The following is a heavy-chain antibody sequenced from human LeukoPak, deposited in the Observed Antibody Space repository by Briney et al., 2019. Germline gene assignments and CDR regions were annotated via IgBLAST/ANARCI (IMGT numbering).Heavy chain of an antibody. CDR3: ARDYGDYEPGRHHYYYYYMDV. D-gene: IGHD4-17*01. J-gene: IGHJ6*03. Sequence: GGSLRLSCAASGFTFSSYEMNWVRQAPGKGLEWVSYISSSGSTIYYADSVKGRFTMSRDNAKKSLFLQMNSLRAEHTAVYYCARDYGDYEPGRHHYYYYYMDVWGKGTTVTVSS. CDR2: ISSSGSTI. V-gene: IGHV3-48*03. CDR1: GFTFSSYE.